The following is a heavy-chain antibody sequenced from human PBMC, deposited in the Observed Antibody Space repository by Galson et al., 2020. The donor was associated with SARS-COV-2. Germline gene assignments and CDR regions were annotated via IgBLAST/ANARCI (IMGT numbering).Heavy chain of an antibody. J-gene: IGHJ4*02. CDR3: ARHRGGAYCSGGSCDVFDD. V-gene: IGHV4-39*01. CDR2: IYYSGST. CDR1: GGSISSSTYY. Sequence: SETLSLTCTVSGGSISSSTYYWGWIRQPPGKGLEWIGSIYYSGSTYYNPSLTSRVTISVDTSKNQFSLKLSSVTAADTAVYYCARHRGGAYCSGGSCDVFDDLGRATLVTVSS. D-gene: IGHD2-15*01.